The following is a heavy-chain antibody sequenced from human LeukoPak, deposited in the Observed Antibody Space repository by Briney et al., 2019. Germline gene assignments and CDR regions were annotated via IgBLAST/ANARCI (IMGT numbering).Heavy chain of an antibody. CDR1: GGSFSGYY. D-gene: IGHD1-26*01. CDR2: INHSGST. J-gene: IGHJ4*02. V-gene: IGHV4-34*01. Sequence: PSETLSLTCAVYGGSFSGYYWSWIRQPPGKGLEWIGEINHSGSTNYNPSLKSRVTISVDTSKNQFSLKLSSVTAADTAVYYCARALRRGSYYNYWGQGTLVTVSS. CDR3: ARALRRGSYYNY.